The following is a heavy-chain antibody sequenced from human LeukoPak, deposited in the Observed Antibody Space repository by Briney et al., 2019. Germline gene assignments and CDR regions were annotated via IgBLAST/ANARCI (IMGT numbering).Heavy chain of an antibody. CDR1: GYTFTGYY. CDR3: ARELVGSPNWFDP. Sequence: GASVKVSCKASGYTFTGYYIHWVRQAPGQGLEWMRWINPNSGGTNFAQKFQGRVTMTRDTSISTAYMELSTLRSDDTAFYYCARELVGSPNWFDPWGQGTLVTVSS. D-gene: IGHD3-16*01. CDR2: INPNSGGT. V-gene: IGHV1-2*02. J-gene: IGHJ5*02.